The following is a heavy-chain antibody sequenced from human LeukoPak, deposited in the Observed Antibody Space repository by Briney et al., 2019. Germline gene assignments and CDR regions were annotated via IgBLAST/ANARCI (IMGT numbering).Heavy chain of an antibody. V-gene: IGHV3-43*02. CDR2: ISGDGGST. D-gene: IGHD6-13*01. CDR1: GFTFDDYA. J-gene: IGHJ3*02. CDR3: AKVSASSWLGAFDI. Sequence: GGSLRLSCAASGFTFDDYALHWVRQAPGKGLEWVSLISGDGGSTYYADSVKGRFTISRDNSKNSLYLRMNSLRTEDTALYYCAKVSASSWLGAFDIWGQGTMVTVSS.